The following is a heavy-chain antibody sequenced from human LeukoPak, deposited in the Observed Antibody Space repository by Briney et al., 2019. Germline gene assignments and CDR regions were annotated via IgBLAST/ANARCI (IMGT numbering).Heavy chain of an antibody. CDR3: ARIAAADDY. CDR2: IKHSGST. J-gene: IGHJ4*02. V-gene: IGHV4-34*01. D-gene: IGHD6-13*01. CDR1: GGSFSGYY. Sequence: SETLSLTCAVYGGSFSGYYWSWIRQPPGKGLEWIGEIKHSGSTNYNPSLQSRVTISVDTSQNHFSLKLSSVTAADTDVYYCARIAAADDYWGQGTLVTVSS.